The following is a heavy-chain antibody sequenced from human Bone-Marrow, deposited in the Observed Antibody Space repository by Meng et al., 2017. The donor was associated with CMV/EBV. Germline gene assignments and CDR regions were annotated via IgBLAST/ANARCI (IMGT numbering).Heavy chain of an antibody. Sequence: GESLKISCAASGFIFSDVWMSWVRQAPGKGLEWVGRIKSKTDGGTTDYAAPVKDRFTISRDDSKNTLHLQMKNLKTEDTAVYYCTTDVIVWFGEWRGGTSYYLDYWGQGTLATVSS. D-gene: IGHD3-10*01. J-gene: IGHJ4*02. CDR1: GFIFSDVW. V-gene: IGHV3-15*01. CDR2: IKSKTDGGTT. CDR3: TTDVIVWFGEWRGGTSYYLDY.